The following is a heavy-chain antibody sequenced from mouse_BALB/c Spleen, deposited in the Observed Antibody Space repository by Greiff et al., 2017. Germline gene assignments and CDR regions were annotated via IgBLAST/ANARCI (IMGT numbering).Heavy chain of an antibody. D-gene: IGHD2-2*01. V-gene: IGHV1-69*02. CDR1: GYTFTSYW. CDR3: TRYYGYDGSYFDY. CDR2: IYPSDSYT. Sequence: QVQLQQPGAELVRPGASVKLSCKASGYTFTSYWINWVKQRPGQGLEWIGNIYPSDSYTNYNQKFKDKATLTVDKSSSTAYMQLSSPTSEDSAVYYCTRYYGYDGSYFDYWGQGTTLTVSS. J-gene: IGHJ2*01.